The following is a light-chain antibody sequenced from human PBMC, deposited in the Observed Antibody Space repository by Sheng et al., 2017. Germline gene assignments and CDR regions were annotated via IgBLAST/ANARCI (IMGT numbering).Light chain of an antibody. CDR3: QVWDTTTDRWV. V-gene: IGLV3-21*03. CDR1: NIGAKV. Sequence: SYELTQPPSESVAPEDGRNYLWGSNIGAKVAHWYQQKSGQAPVLVVHDDSDRPSGIPERFSGSNSGNTATLIISRVEAGDEADYYCQVWDTTTDRWVFGGGTKLTVL. CDR2: DDS. J-gene: IGLJ3*02.